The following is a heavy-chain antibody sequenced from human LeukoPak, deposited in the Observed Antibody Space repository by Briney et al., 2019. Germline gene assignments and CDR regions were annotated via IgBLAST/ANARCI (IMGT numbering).Heavy chain of an antibody. V-gene: IGHV3-23*01. CDR2: ISGSGGST. CDR3: ARRDGSYYPMKNYFDY. D-gene: IGHD1-26*01. CDR1: GFTFSSYA. Sequence: GGSLRLSCAASGFTFSSYAMSWVRKAPGKGLEWVPAISGSGGSTYYADSVKGRFTISRDNSKNTLYLQMNSLRAEDTAVYYCARRDGSYYPMKNYFDYWGQGTLVTVSS. J-gene: IGHJ4*02.